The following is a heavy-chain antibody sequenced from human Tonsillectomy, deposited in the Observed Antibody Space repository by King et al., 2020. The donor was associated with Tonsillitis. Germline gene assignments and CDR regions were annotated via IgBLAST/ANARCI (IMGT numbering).Heavy chain of an antibody. J-gene: IGHJ5*02. Sequence: QLQESGPGLVRPSETLSLTCIFSGGSYSRSNYYSGWIRQPPGKGLEWIGHIYYSGCAYYTPSPRSRVTISVDTSKNPFSLKLRSVTAADTAVYYCAKPSIAVAGRGWFDPWGQGTLVTVSS. CDR3: AKPSIAVAGRGWFDP. CDR1: GGSYSRSNYY. V-gene: IGHV4-39*02. CDR2: IYYSGCA. D-gene: IGHD6-19*01.